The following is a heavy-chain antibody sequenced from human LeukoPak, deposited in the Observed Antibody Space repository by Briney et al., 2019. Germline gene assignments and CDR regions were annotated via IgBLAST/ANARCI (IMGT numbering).Heavy chain of an antibody. CDR1: GFTFSNYW. D-gene: IGHD1-26*01. CDR2: IKEDGSEK. CDR3: VRGGSYTFDP. V-gene: IGHV3-7*01. Sequence: GGSLRLSCAASGFTFSNYWMTWVRQAPGKGLEWVASIKEDGSEKSYVDSVKGRFTISRDNAKNSLFLQMNSLGAEDTAVHYCVRGGSYTFDPWGQGILVTVSS. J-gene: IGHJ5*02.